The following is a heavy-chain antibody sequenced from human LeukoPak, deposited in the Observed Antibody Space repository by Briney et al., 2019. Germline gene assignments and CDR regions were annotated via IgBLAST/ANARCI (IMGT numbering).Heavy chain of an antibody. V-gene: IGHV3-23*01. Sequence: PGGTLRLSCAASGFTFSSYGMSWVRQAPGKGLEWVSAISGSGGSTYYADSVKGRFTISRDNSKNTLYLQMNSLRAEDTAVYYCARRAGAYSHPYDHWGQGTLVTVSS. CDR3: ARRAGAYSHPYDH. CDR1: GFTFSSYG. CDR2: ISGSGGST. D-gene: IGHD4/OR15-4a*01. J-gene: IGHJ4*02.